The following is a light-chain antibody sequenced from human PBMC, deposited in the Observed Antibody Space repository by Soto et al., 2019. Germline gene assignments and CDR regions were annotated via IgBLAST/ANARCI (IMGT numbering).Light chain of an antibody. Sequence: DIQMTQSPPSLSSSVGDRVTITCRTSQSISNYLNWYQQKPRQAPKLLIYSASSLQSGVPSRISGSGSGTDFTLTISSLQPDDFATYYCQQSYSTLWTFGQGTKVEIK. V-gene: IGKV1-39*01. CDR1: QSISNY. J-gene: IGKJ1*01. CDR2: SAS. CDR3: QQSYSTLWT.